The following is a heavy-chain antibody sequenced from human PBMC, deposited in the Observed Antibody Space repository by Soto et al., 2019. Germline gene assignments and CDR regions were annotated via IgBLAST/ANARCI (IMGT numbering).Heavy chain of an antibody. D-gene: IGHD3-9*01. CDR3: AREGYYDILTGSYPYYYYGMDV. CDR2: ISAYNGNT. CDR1: GYTFTSYG. Sequence: ASVKVSCKASGYTFTSYGISWVRQAPGQGLEWMGWISAYNGNTNYAQKLQGRVTMTTDTSTSTAYMELRSLRSDDTAVYYCAREGYYDILTGSYPYYYYGMDVWGQGTTGTVSS. J-gene: IGHJ6*02. V-gene: IGHV1-18*01.